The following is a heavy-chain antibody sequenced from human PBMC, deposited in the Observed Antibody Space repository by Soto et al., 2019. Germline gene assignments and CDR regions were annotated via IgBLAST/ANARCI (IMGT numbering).Heavy chain of an antibody. V-gene: IGHV1-18*01. CDR1: GYTVTTYG. D-gene: IGHD4-17*01. CDR2: LSAYNGNT. Sequence: QVHLVQSGAEVKKPGASVKVSCKASGYTVTTYGITWVRQAPGQGLEWMGWLSAYNGNTNYAQKLQGRVTMTADTATGTAYMELTSLTSDDTAVYYCARWSTYAAFAVWGQGTMVTVSS. CDR3: ARWSTYAAFAV. J-gene: IGHJ3*01.